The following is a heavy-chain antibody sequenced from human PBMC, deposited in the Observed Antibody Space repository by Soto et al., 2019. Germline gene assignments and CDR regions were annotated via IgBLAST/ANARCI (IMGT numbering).Heavy chain of an antibody. CDR1: GFTFSSYS. D-gene: IGHD2-2*02. CDR3: AREDVYTALVTDY. CDR2: ISSSSSYI. Sequence: EVQLVESGGGLVKPGGSLRLSCAASGFTFSSYSMNWVRQAPGKGLEWVSSISSSSSYIYYADSVKGRFTISRDNAKNSLYLQMNSLRAEDTSVYYCAREDVYTALVTDYWGQGTLVTVSS. V-gene: IGHV3-21*01. J-gene: IGHJ4*02.